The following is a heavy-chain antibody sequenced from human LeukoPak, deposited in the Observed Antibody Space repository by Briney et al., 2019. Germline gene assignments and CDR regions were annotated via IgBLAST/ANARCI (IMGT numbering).Heavy chain of an antibody. CDR3: ARDRPTLTGYYPFDY. CDR1: GFTFSSYT. V-gene: IGHV3-21*01. D-gene: IGHD3-9*01. CDR2: IISSGSYI. Sequence: GGSLRLSCAASGFTFSSYTTNWVRQAPGKGLEWVSSIISSGSYIYYADSVKGRFTISRDNAKNSLYLQMNSLRAEDTAVYYCARDRPTLTGYYPFDYWGQGTLVTVSS. J-gene: IGHJ4*02.